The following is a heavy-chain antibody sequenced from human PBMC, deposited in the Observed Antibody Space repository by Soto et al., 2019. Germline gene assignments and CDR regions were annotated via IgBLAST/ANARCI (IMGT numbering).Heavy chain of an antibody. CDR3: AYYDSSGYYLHS. V-gene: IGHV4-31*03. CDR1: AGSISSGGHY. J-gene: IGHJ4*02. CDR2: IYYSGST. D-gene: IGHD3-22*01. Sequence: QLQLQESGPGLVKPSQTLSLTCTVSAGSISSGGHYWSWIRQHPGKGLEWIGYIYYSGSTYYNPSLKSRLNMSVAKSKNQFSLKVSSVTAADTGVDYCAYYDSSGYYLHSWGQGTLVTVSS.